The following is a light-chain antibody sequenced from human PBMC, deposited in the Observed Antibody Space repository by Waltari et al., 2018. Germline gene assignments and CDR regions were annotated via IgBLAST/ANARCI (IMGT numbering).Light chain of an antibody. CDR2: GAS. CDR1: QGVGSL. J-gene: IGKJ5*01. V-gene: IGKV3-15*01. Sequence: EIVMTQSPATLSESPGERVTLSCRARQGVGSLLAWYQQKPGQPPRLLIHGASTRATGIPARFSGSGSGTEFTLTISSLQSEDFAVYCCQHYNNWPITFGQGTRLEI. CDR3: QHYNNWPIT.